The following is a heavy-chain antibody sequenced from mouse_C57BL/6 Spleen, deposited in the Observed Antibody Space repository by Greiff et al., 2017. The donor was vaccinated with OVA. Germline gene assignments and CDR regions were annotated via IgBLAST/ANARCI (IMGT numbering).Heavy chain of an antibody. V-gene: IGHV1-64*01. CDR3: ARSDTTVVADC. J-gene: IGHJ2*01. Sequence: QVQLQQPGAELVKPGASVKLSCKASGYTFTSYWMHWVKQRPGQGLEWIGMIHPNSGSTNYNEKFKSKATLTVDKSSSTAYMQLSSLTSEDSAVYYCARSDTTVVADCWGQGTTLTVSS. CDR2: IHPNSGST. D-gene: IGHD1-1*01. CDR1: GYTFTSYW.